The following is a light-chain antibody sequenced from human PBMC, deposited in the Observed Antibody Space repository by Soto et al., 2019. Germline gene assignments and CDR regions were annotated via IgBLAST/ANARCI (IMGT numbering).Light chain of an antibody. V-gene: IGKV4-1*01. Sequence: DIVMTQSPDSLAVSLGERATINCKSSQSVLYSSNNKNYLAWYQQKPGQPPKLLIYWASTRESGVPDRFSGSGSGTDFTLTISSLNAEDVAVYYCQQYYSTPRTFGQGTKVEIK. J-gene: IGKJ1*01. CDR2: WAS. CDR1: QSVLYSSNNKNY. CDR3: QQYYSTPRT.